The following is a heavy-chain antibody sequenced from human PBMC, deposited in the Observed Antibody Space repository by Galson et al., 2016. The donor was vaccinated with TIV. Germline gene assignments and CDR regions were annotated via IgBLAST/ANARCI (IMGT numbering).Heavy chain of an antibody. CDR2: IGDSGYTT. V-gene: IGHV3-23*01. CDR3: AKSGDSRSIDS. D-gene: IGHD3-22*01. Sequence: SLRLSCAASGFTFRSNAMSWVRQAPGKGLEWVSTIGDSGYTTHYAVSVKGRFTVSRDNSKNTLFLQMGSLGAEDTALYYCAKSGDSRSIDSWGQGTLVIVSS. CDR1: GFTFRSNA. J-gene: IGHJ4*02.